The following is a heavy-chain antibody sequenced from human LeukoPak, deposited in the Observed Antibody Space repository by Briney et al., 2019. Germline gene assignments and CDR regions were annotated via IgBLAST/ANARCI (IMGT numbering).Heavy chain of an antibody. CDR2: IKQDGSEK. CDR3: AREYSAMVIYY. V-gene: IGHV3-7*01. CDR1: GFTFSSHW. J-gene: IGHJ4*02. Sequence: GWAVTLSCAASGFTFSSHWMNWLRQAPGKGLEWVANIKQDGSEKYYVDSVKGRFTISRDNAKNSLFLQMNSLRAEDTAVYYCAREYSAMVIYYWGQGTLVTVSS. D-gene: IGHD5-18*01.